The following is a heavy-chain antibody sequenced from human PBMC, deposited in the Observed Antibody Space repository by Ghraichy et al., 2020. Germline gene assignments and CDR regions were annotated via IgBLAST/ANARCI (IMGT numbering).Heavy chain of an antibody. V-gene: IGHV4-59*01. CDR2: IYYSGST. D-gene: IGHD3-10*01. Sequence: SETLSLTCTVSGGSISSDYWSWIRQPPGKGLEWIGYIYYSGSTNYNPSLKSRVTISVDTSKNQFSLKLSSVTAADTAVYYCARGSGSYYPFYWGQGTLVTVSS. J-gene: IGHJ4*02. CDR1: GGSISSDY. CDR3: ARGSGSYYPFY.